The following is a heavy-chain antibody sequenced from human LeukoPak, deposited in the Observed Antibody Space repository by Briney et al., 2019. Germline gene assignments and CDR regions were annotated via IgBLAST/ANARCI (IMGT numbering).Heavy chain of an antibody. CDR2: ISGSGGST. D-gene: IGHD3-22*01. Sequence: GGSLRLSCAASGFTFSNYTMSWVRQAPGKGLEWASAISGSGGSTYYADSVKGRFTISRDNSKNTLYLQMNSLRAEDTAVFYCAKDSRGYYRPFDYWGQGALVTVSS. CDR1: GFTFSNYT. CDR3: AKDSRGYYRPFDY. V-gene: IGHV3-23*01. J-gene: IGHJ4*02.